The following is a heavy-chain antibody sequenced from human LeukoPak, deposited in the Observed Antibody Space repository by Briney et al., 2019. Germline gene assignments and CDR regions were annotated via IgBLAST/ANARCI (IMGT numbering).Heavy chain of an antibody. CDR3: ARGYSSGSYGY. Sequence: PSETLSLTCAVYGGSFSGYYWSWIRQPPGKGLEWIGEINHSGSTNYNPSLKSRVTISVDTSKNQFSLKLSSVTAADTAVYYCARGYSSGSYGYWGQGTLVTVSS. CDR1: GGSFSGYY. V-gene: IGHV4-34*01. D-gene: IGHD3-10*01. J-gene: IGHJ4*02. CDR2: INHSGST.